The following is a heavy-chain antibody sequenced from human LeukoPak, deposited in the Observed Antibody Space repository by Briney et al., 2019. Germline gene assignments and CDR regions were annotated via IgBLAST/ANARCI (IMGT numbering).Heavy chain of an antibody. CDR1: GITLSGYW. V-gene: IGHV3-74*01. CDR2: INGDGSST. J-gene: IGHJ4*02. CDR3: ARDLIGGYDY. Sequence: SGGSLRLSCAASGITLSGYWMHWVRQAPGKGLVWVSRINGDGSSTYYADSVKGRFTISRDNAKNMLFLQMNSLRAEDTAVYYCARDLIGGYDYWGQGTLVTVSS. D-gene: IGHD5-12*01.